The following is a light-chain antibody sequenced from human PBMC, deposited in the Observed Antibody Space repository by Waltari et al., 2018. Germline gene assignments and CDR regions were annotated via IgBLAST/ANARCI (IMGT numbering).Light chain of an antibody. V-gene: IGLV1-40*01. J-gene: IGLJ3*02. CDR1: SPTTGAGYD. CDR2: GNS. CDR3: QSYDSSLSGSRV. Sequence: QSVLTQPPSVSGAPGQRVTISCTGSSPTTGAGYDVHWYQQLPGTAPKPLIYGNSNRPSGVPDRFSGSKSGTSASLAITGLQAEDEADYYCQSYDSSLSGSRVFGGGTKLTVL.